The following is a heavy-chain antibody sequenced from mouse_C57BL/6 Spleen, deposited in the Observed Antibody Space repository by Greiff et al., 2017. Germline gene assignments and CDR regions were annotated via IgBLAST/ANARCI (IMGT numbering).Heavy chain of an antibody. D-gene: IGHD4-1*01. CDR3: ARGLTGTRNFDY. V-gene: IGHV1-82*01. CDR2: IYPGDGDT. CDR1: GYAFSSSW. Sequence: VQLQQSGPELVKPGASVKISCKASGYAFSSSWMNWVKQRPGKGLEWIGRIYPGDGDTNYNGKFKGKATLTADKSSSTAYMQLSSLTSEDSAVYFCARGLTGTRNFDYWGQGTTLTVSS. J-gene: IGHJ2*01.